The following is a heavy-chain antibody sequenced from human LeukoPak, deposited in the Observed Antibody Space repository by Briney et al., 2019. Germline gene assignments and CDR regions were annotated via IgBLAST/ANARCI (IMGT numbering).Heavy chain of an antibody. CDR2: INPNSGGT. J-gene: IGHJ6*03. CDR3: ARDWVEMATSFYYMDV. CDR1: GYTFTDYY. D-gene: IGHD5-24*01. V-gene: IGHV1-2*02. Sequence: ASVKVSCKASGYTFTDYYIHWVLQAPGHGLEWMGWINPNSGGTNYAQKFQGRVTMTRDTSISTAYMELSRLRSDDTAVYYCARDWVEMATSFYYMDVWGKGTTVTVSS.